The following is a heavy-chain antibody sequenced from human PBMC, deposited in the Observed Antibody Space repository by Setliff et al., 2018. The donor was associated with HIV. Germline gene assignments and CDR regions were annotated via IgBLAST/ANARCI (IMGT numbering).Heavy chain of an antibody. J-gene: IGHJ3*02. V-gene: IGHV4-61*02. Sequence: KASETLSLTCTVSGGSISSGSYYWSWIRQPAGKGLQWIGRIYTSGSTNYNPSLKSRVTISVDTSKNQFSLKLNSVTAADTAVYYCARIIMPRGGAFDIWGQGTMVT. CDR3: ARIIMPRGGAFDI. D-gene: IGHD3-10*01. CDR2: IYTSGST. CDR1: GGSISSGSYY.